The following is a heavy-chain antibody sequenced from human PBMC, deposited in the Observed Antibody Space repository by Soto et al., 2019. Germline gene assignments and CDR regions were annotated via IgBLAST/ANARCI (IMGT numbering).Heavy chain of an antibody. J-gene: IGHJ5*02. CDR3: ARVVGCSGGSCNWFDP. Sequence: QLQLQESGSGLVKPSQTLSLTCAVSGGSISSGGYSWSWIRQPPGKGLEWIGYIYHSGSTYYNPSLKSRVTISVDRSKNQFSLKLSSVTAADTAVYYCARVVGCSGGSCNWFDPWGQGTLVTVSS. V-gene: IGHV4-30-2*01. CDR1: GGSISSGGYS. D-gene: IGHD2-15*01. CDR2: IYHSGST.